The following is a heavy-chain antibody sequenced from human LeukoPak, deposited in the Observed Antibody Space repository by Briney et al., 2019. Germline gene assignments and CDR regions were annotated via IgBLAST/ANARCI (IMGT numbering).Heavy chain of an antibody. CDR3: ARDLGYCTGDSCRNWFDP. V-gene: IGHV3-74*01. D-gene: IGHD2-15*01. Sequence: PGGSLRLSCAASGFTFSSYAMSWVRQAPGKGLVWVSRINDNGSSTRYADSVKGRFTVSRDNAKNTLYLQMSSLRAEDSAVYYCARDLGYCTGDSCRNWFDPWGQGTLVTVSA. CDR1: GFTFSSYA. J-gene: IGHJ5*02. CDR2: INDNGSST.